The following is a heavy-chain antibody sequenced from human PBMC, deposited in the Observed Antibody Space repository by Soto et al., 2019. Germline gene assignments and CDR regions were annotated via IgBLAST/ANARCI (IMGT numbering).Heavy chain of an antibody. J-gene: IGHJ4*02. CDR3: VRDRYYGSGSLFEN. V-gene: IGHV3-13*01. Sequence: GGSLRLSCAASGFGFSDHDMHWVRQVPGKGLEWVSEIGVAGDTYYPDSVKGRFTISRENARKTLYLQMTSLRVGDTATYYCVRDRYYGSGSLFENWGQGTPVTVSS. CDR1: GFGFSDHD. D-gene: IGHD3-10*01. CDR2: IGVAGDT.